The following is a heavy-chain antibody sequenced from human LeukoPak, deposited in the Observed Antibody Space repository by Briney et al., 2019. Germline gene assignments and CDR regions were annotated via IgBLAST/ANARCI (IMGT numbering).Heavy chain of an antibody. CDR1: GYTFTGYY. V-gene: IGHV1-2*02. CDR3: ARSSRYYYESSGLSY. Sequence: ASVKVSCKASGYTFTGYYMHRVRQAPGQGLEWMGWINPNSGGTNYAQKFQGRVTMTRDTSISTAYMELSRLRSDDTAVYYCARSSRYYYESSGLSYWGQGTLVTVSS. J-gene: IGHJ4*02. D-gene: IGHD3-22*01. CDR2: INPNSGGT.